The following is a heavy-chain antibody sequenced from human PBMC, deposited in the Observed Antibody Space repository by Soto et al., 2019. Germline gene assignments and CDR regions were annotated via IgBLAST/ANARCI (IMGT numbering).Heavy chain of an antibody. D-gene: IGHD3-22*01. CDR3: ARSGGVITDQYYFDY. V-gene: IGHV4-39*07. CDR1: DDSINSDKYY. CDR2: IYYRGNA. J-gene: IGHJ4*02. Sequence: PSETLSLTCSVSDDSINSDKYYWGWIRQPPGKGLEWIGSIYYRGNAYYNPYLQTRVTISLDKSKNQISLKLSSVTAADTALYYCARSGGVITDQYYFDYWGQGTLVTVSS.